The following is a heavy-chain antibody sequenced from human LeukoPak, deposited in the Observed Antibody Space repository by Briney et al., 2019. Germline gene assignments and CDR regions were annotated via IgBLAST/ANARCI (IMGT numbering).Heavy chain of an antibody. CDR1: GGSISSYY. Sequence: PSETLSLTCTVSGGSISSYYWSWIRQPPGKGLEWIGYIYYSGSTNYNPSLKSRVTISVDTSKNQFSLKLSSVTAADTAVYYCARGGDIYAYSYGFDYWGQGTLVTVSS. CDR2: IYYSGST. CDR3: ARGGDIYAYSYGFDY. V-gene: IGHV4-59*01. J-gene: IGHJ4*02. D-gene: IGHD5-18*01.